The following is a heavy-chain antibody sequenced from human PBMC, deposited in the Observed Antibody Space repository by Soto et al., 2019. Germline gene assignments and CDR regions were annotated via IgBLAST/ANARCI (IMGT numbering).Heavy chain of an antibody. CDR2: ISGSGDST. D-gene: IGHD3-16*01. CDR1: GLTFRSYA. J-gene: IGHJ2*01. Sequence: EVQLLESGGGLAQPGGSLRLSCAASGLTFRSYALSWVRKAPGKGLEWVSSISGSGDSTYNADSVKGPFTISRDNSKSTLYLQMNSLRAEGTAVYYCAKSGGDWYFDLWGRGTLVTVSS. V-gene: IGHV3-23*01. CDR3: AKSGGDWYFDL.